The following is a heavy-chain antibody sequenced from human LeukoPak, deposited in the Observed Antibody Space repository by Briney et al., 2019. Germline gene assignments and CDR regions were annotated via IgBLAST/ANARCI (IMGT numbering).Heavy chain of an antibody. V-gene: IGHV3-30*18. J-gene: IGHJ4*02. D-gene: IGHD2-2*01. CDR1: GFTFSSFG. CDR3: GKERWGYCSSAGCPLFDS. CDR2: ISYDGSYK. Sequence: GGSLRLSCAASGFTFSSFGMHWVRQAPGKGLEWVAVISYDGSYKNYADFVQGRFSISRDNPKNTLYLQMNTLSAEDTAVYYCGKERWGYCSSAGCPLFDSWGQGTLITVSS.